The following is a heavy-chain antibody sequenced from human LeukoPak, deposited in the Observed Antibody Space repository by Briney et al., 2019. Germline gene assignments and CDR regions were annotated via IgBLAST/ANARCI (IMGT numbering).Heavy chain of an antibody. Sequence: GGSLRLSCAASGFTFSNYAMSWVRQAPGKGLEWVSVISVGGGSAYYAYYPDSVKGRFIISRDDSKNTLYLQMNNLRVEDTAIYYCAKLGMTTLTPFDYWGQGTLVTVSS. J-gene: IGHJ4*02. D-gene: IGHD4-17*01. CDR1: GFTFSNYA. CDR2: ISVGGGSA. V-gene: IGHV3-23*01. CDR3: AKLGMTTLTPFDY.